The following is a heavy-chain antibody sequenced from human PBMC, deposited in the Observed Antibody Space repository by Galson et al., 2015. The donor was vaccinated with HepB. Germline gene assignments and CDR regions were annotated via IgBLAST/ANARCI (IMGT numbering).Heavy chain of an antibody. V-gene: IGHV3-21*01. J-gene: IGHJ6*02. CDR1: GFTFSSYS. Sequence: SLRLSCAASGFTFSSYSMNWVRQAPGKGLEWVSSISSSSSYIYYADSVKGRFTFSRDNAKNSLYLQMNSLRAEDTAVYYCARDLNIAVAQRSYYYYYGMDVWGQGTSVTVSS. CDR2: ISSSSSYI. D-gene: IGHD6-19*01. CDR3: ARDLNIAVAQRSYYYYYGMDV.